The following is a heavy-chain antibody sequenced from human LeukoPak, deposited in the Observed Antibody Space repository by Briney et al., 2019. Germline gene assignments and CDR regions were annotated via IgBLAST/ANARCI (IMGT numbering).Heavy chain of an antibody. V-gene: IGHV3-11*05. D-gene: IGHD2-21*02. J-gene: IGHJ3*01. Sequence: KPGGSLRLSCAASGFTFSDYYMSWIRQAPGKGLEWVSYISSSSSYTNYADSVKGRFTISRDNAKNSLYLQMNSLKTEDTAVYYCARAGLVVVTAKKSDAFDVWGQGTMVTVSS. CDR1: GFTFSDYY. CDR3: ARAGLVVVTAKKSDAFDV. CDR2: ISSSSSYT.